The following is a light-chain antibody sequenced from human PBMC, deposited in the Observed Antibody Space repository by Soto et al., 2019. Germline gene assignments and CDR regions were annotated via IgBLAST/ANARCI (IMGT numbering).Light chain of an antibody. J-gene: IGKJ1*01. CDR1: QGIRTE. CDR3: LQDYSYPRT. Sequence: AIQMTQSPSSLSASVGDRVTITCRASQGIRTELGWYQQKPGNAPKLLIYATSILPSGVPSRFSGIGSGTDFTLTISSLQPEDFATYYCLQDYSYPRTFGQGTKVEIK. V-gene: IGKV1-6*01. CDR2: ATS.